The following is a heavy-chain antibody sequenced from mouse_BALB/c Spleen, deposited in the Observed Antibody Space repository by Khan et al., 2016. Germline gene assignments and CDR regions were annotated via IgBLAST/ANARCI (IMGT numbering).Heavy chain of an antibody. CDR1: GFNIKDTY. D-gene: IGHD2-4*01. CDR3: APFDYDEGFY. CDR2: IDPANYNT. V-gene: IGHV14-3*02. Sequence: VQLQQPGAEVVKPGASVKLSCTASGFNIKDTYLHWVKQRPEQGLEWIGRIDPANYNTKYDPKFQGRATITADTSSNTAYLQLSSLTSEDTAVYYCAPFDYDEGFYWGPGTLVTVSA. J-gene: IGHJ3*01.